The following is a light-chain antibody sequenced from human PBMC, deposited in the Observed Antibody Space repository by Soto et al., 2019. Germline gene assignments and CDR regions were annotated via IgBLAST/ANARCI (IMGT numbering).Light chain of an antibody. CDR3: QQYGSSSWT. CDR2: GTS. CDR1: QSVSSSY. J-gene: IGKJ1*01. V-gene: IGKV3-20*01. Sequence: IVLTQSPGTLSLSPGERATLSCRARQSVSSSYLAWYQQKPGQAPRLLIYGTSSRATAIPDRFSGSGSGTDFTLTISRLEPEDFAVYYCQQYGSSSWTFGQGTKVDIK.